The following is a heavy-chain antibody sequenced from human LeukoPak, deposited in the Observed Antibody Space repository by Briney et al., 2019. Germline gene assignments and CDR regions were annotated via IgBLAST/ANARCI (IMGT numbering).Heavy chain of an antibody. CDR1: SYIYRQYH. D-gene: IGHD6-19*01. V-gene: IGHV1-2*02. J-gene: IGHJ5*02. CDR3: ATADGRGWYEVDP. CDR2: INPNSGGT. Sequence: ASVTVSFMASSYIYRQYHMHAVRQAPGQGLEWMGWINPNSGGTNYAQKFQGRVTMTRDTSISTAYMELSRLRSDDSAVYYCATADGRGWYEVDPWGQGTLVTVSS.